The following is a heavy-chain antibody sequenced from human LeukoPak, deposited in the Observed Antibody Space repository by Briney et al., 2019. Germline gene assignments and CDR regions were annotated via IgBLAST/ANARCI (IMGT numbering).Heavy chain of an antibody. D-gene: IGHD3-16*01. CDR3: ARHYGP. V-gene: IGHV4-4*02. CDR1: GDSINSSNW. CDR2: IYYSGTT. J-gene: IGHJ4*02. Sequence: SGTLSLTCAVSGDSINSSNWWSWVRQPPGKGLEWIGYIYYSGTTYYNPSLKSRVTISVDTSKNQFSLKLSSVTATDTAVYYCARHYGPWGQGTLVTVSS.